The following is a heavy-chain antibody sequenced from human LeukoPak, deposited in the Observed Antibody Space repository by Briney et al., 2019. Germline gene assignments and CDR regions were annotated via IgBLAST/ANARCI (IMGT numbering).Heavy chain of an antibody. CDR1: GYTFTNYG. J-gene: IGHJ4*02. CDR2: ISAYNDKT. CDR3: ARVPGHIVVVTTTDLYFGY. Sequence: ASVKVSCKASGYTFTNYGITWVRQAPGQGLEWMGWISAYNDKTNYAPKLQGRVTMTTDTSTSTAFMELRSLRSDDTAVYYCARVPGHIVVVTTTDLYFGYWGQGTLVTVSS. V-gene: IGHV1-18*01. D-gene: IGHD2-21*02.